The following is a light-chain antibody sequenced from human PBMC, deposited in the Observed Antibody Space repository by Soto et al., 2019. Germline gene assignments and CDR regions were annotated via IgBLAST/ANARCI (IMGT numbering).Light chain of an antibody. CDR3: QQFGSSIPHT. CDR2: GAS. CDR1: QYIGSRY. J-gene: IGKJ2*01. Sequence: EIVMTQSPVTLSVSPGESATLSCRASQYIGSRYLAWYHQKSGQAPRLLIYGASSRATGIPDRFSGSGSGTDFTLTISRLEPEDFGVYYCQQFGSSIPHTFGQGTKLEIK. V-gene: IGKV3-20*01.